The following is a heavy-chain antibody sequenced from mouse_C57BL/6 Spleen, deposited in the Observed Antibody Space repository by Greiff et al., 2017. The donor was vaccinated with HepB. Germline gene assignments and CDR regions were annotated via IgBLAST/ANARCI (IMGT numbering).Heavy chain of an antibody. Sequence: EVQLVESGGGLVKPGGSLKLSCAASGFTFSDYRMHWVRQAPEKGLEWVAYISSGSSTIYYADTVKGRFTISRDNAKNTLFLQMTRLRSEDTAMYYCASYYSNSWFAYWGQGTLVTVSA. D-gene: IGHD2-5*01. J-gene: IGHJ3*01. CDR3: ASYYSNSWFAY. CDR1: GFTFSDYR. CDR2: ISSGSSTI. V-gene: IGHV5-17*01.